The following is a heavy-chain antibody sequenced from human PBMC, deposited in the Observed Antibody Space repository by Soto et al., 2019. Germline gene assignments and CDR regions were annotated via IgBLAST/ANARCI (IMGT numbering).Heavy chain of an antibody. J-gene: IGHJ4*02. CDR1: GFTFSSYA. CDR2: ISGSGGST. D-gene: IGHD3-9*01. Sequence: GGSLRPSCAASGFTFSSYAMSWVRQAPGKGLEWVSAISGSGGSTYYADSVKGRFTISRDNSKNTLYLQMNSLRAEDTAVYYCAKGTDYDILTGYPAGHHWLNFDYWGQGTLVTVSS. CDR3: AKGTDYDILTGYPAGHHWLNFDY. V-gene: IGHV3-23*01.